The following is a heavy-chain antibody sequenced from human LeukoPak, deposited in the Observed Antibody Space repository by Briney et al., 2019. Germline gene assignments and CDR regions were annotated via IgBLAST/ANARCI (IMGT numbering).Heavy chain of an antibody. J-gene: IGHJ3*02. CDR2: ISYDGSNK. D-gene: IGHD3-10*01. Sequence: PGGSLRLSCAASGFTFSSYAMHWVRQAPGKGLEWVAVISYDGSNKYYADFVKGRFTISRDNSKNTLYLQMNSLRAEDTAVYYCARSPRGAFDIWGQGTMVTVSS. CDR1: GFTFSSYA. V-gene: IGHV3-30*04. CDR3: ARSPRGAFDI.